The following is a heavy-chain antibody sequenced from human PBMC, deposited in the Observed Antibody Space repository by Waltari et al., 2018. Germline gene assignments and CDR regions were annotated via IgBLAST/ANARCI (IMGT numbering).Heavy chain of an antibody. CDR3: AKSSLLWFEENWFDP. J-gene: IGHJ5*02. Sequence: VQLVQSGAEVKKPGASVKVSCKASGYTFTSYAMHWVRQAPGQRLEWMGWINAGNGNTKYSQKFQGRVTITRDTSASTAYMELSRLRSEDTAVYYCAKSSLLWFEENWFDPWGQGTLVT. CDR2: INAGNGNT. D-gene: IGHD3-10*01. V-gene: IGHV1-3*01. CDR1: GYTFTSYA.